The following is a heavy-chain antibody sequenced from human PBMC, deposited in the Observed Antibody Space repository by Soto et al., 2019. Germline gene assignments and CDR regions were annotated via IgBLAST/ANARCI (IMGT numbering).Heavy chain of an antibody. Sequence: GGSLRLSCAASGFTFSSYGMHWVRQAPGKGLEWVAVIWYDGSNKYYADSVKDRFTTSRDNSKNTLYLQMNSLRAEDTAVYYCARDFYYYDSSGYYDYWGQGTLVTVSS. D-gene: IGHD3-22*01. V-gene: IGHV3-33*01. J-gene: IGHJ4*02. CDR1: GFTFSSYG. CDR2: IWYDGSNK. CDR3: ARDFYYYDSSGYYDY.